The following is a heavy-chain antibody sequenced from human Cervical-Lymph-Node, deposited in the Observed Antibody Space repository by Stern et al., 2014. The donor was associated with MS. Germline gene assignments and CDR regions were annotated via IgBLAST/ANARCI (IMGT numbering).Heavy chain of an antibody. D-gene: IGHD3-10*01. CDR2: INPSGDSV. CDR1: GYTFTTYS. V-gene: IGHV1-46*01. CDR3: ATGGAAPRYFDL. Sequence: QVQLGQSGAEVKKPGASVKVSCKASGYTFTTYSVHWVRQAPGQGLEWMGIINPSGDSVSYAQRFQGRVTMTRDTSTSTVYMELSSRRSEDTAVYYCATGGAAPRYFDLWGRGTLVIVSS. J-gene: IGHJ2*01.